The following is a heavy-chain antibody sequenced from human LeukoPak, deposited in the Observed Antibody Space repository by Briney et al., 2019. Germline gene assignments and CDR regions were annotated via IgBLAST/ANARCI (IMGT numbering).Heavy chain of an antibody. CDR2: MNPNSGNT. CDR1: GYTFTSYD. J-gene: IGHJ4*02. D-gene: IGHD3-22*01. V-gene: IGHV1-8*01. Sequence: ASVKVSCKASGYTFTSYDINWVRQATGQGLEWMGWMNPNSGNTGYAQKFQGRVTMTRNTSISTAYMEPSSLRSEDTAVYYCARSASWTYYYDSSGYYYIDYWGQGTLVTVSS. CDR3: ARSASWTYYYDSSGYYYIDY.